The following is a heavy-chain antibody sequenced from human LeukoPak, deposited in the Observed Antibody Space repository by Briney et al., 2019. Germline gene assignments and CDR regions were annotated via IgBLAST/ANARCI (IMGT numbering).Heavy chain of an antibody. Sequence: QPGGSLRLSCAASGFTFSSYAMSWVRQAPGKGLEWVSAISGSGGSTYYADSVKGRFTISRDNAKNTLYLQMNSLRAEDTAVYYCGRDFRYMTTVDYWGQGTLVTVSS. V-gene: IGHV3-23*01. CDR1: GFTFSSYA. CDR3: GRDFRYMTTVDY. D-gene: IGHD4-11*01. J-gene: IGHJ4*02. CDR2: ISGSGGST.